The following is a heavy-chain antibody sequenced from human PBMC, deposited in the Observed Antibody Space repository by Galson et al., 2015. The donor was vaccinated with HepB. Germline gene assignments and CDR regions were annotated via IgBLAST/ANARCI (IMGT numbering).Heavy chain of an antibody. J-gene: IGHJ3*02. D-gene: IGHD2-21*02. CDR2: ISASGAGT. CDR3: AKDPNGDYLGAFDM. CDR1: GLTLANYV. Sequence: SLRLSCAASGLTLANYVVIWVRRTPEQGLERVSAISASGAGTHYADSVKGRFSISRDNSKNTVYLQMNSLGVDDTAVYYCAKDPNGDYLGAFDMWGQGTTVTVPS. V-gene: IGHV3-23*01.